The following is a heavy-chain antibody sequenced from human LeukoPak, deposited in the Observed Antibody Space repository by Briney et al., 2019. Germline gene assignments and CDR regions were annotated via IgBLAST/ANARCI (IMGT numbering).Heavy chain of an antibody. D-gene: IGHD3-16*02. V-gene: IGHV3-23*01. CDR2: ISGSGGGT. CDR3: AKDGEGYYDYVWGSYRYGSGAFDI. J-gene: IGHJ3*02. Sequence: RGSPRLSSAASGFSSCSYAMSTGRQAPGGRLEWGSAISGSGGGTYYADSVEGGFTISRDNSKNTMYLQMNSLRAEDTAVYYCAKDGEGYYDYVWGSYRYGSGAFDIWGQGTMVTVSS. CDR1: GFSSCSYA.